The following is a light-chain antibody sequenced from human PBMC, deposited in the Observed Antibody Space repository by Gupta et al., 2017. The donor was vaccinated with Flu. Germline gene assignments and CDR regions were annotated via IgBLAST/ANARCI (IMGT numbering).Light chain of an antibody. J-gene: IGLJ3*02. CDR1: RSNIGSNY. CDR2: RNN. V-gene: IGLV1-47*01. Sequence: ISCSGGRSNIGSNYVYWYQQLPETPPKRLIYRNNQRPSGVPDRFSGSKSGTSASRAISGLRSEEEAADYCESWHDRLRSPPQWLFGGGTMLTVL. CDR3: ESWHDRLRSPPQWL.